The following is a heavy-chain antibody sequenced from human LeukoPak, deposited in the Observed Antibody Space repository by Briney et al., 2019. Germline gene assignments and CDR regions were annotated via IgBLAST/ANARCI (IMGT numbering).Heavy chain of an antibody. CDR2: INPNSGGT. Sequence: ASVKVSCKASGYTFTGYYMHWVRQAPEQGLEWMGWINPNSGGTNYAQKFQGWVTMTRDTSISTAYKELSRLRSDDTAVYYCARGSSGWNSENWFDPWGQGTLVTVSS. CDR1: GYTFTGYY. J-gene: IGHJ5*02. V-gene: IGHV1-2*04. D-gene: IGHD6-19*01. CDR3: ARGSSGWNSENWFDP.